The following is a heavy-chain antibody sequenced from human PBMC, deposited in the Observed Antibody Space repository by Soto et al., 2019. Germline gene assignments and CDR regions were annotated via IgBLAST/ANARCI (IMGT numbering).Heavy chain of an antibody. CDR3: ARGGITGTTRNQYYYYYYGMDV. J-gene: IGHJ6*02. Sequence: GGSLRLSCAASGFTFSSYWMSWVRQAPGKGLEWVANIKQDGSEKYYVDSVKGRFTISRDNAKNSLYLQMNSLRAEDTAVYYCARGGITGTTRNQYYYYYYGMDVWGQGTTVTV. V-gene: IGHV3-7*05. CDR2: IKQDGSEK. D-gene: IGHD1-7*01. CDR1: GFTFSSYW.